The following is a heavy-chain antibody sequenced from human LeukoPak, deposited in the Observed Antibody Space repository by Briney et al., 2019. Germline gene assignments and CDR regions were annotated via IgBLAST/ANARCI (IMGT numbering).Heavy chain of an antibody. Sequence: GGSLRLSCAASGFTISSYSMHWVRQAPGKDLEWLTLISYHGSNTEYTESVKGRFTISRDNSKNTLFLQMNSLRTEDTAIYFCARSPERLGQGYLDSWGQGTLVTVSS. D-gene: IGHD3/OR15-3a*01. J-gene: IGHJ4*02. V-gene: IGHV3-30*04. CDR3: ARSPERLGQGYLDS. CDR1: GFTISSYS. CDR2: ISYHGSNT.